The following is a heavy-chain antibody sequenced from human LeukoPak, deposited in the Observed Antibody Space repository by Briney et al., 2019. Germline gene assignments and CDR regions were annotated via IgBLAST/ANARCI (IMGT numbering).Heavy chain of an antibody. D-gene: IGHD3-9*01. CDR3: ARDLFEYYDILTGFYPATTFDY. Sequence: GGSLRLSCAASGFTFSSYSMNWVRQAPGKGLEWVSSITSSSSYIYYADSVKGRFTISRDNAKNSLYLQMNSLRAEDTAVYYCARDLFEYYDILTGFYPATTFDYWGQGTLVTVSS. CDR2: ITSSSSYI. J-gene: IGHJ4*02. CDR1: GFTFSSYS. V-gene: IGHV3-21*04.